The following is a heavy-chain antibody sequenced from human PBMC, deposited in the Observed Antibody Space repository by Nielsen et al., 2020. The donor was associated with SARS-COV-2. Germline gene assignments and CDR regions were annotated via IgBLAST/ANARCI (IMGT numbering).Heavy chain of an antibody. D-gene: IGHD4-11*01. CDR2: IYHSGST. Sequence: SETLSLTCAVSGGSISSSNWWSWVRQPPGKGLEWIGEIYHSGSTNYNPSLKSRVTISVDKSKNQFSLKLSSVTAADTAVYYCARVEGGLQYPFYYYYGMDVWGQGTTVTVSS. V-gene: IGHV4-4*02. J-gene: IGHJ6*02. CDR1: GGSISSSNW. CDR3: ARVEGGLQYPFYYYYGMDV.